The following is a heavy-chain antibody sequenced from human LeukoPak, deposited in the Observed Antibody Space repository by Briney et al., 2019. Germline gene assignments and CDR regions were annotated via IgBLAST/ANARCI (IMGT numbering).Heavy chain of an antibody. D-gene: IGHD3-10*01. CDR2: ISAYNGNT. Sequence: ASVTVSCKASGYTFTIYGISWVRQAPGQGLEWMGWISAYNGNTNYAQKLPGRVTMTTDTSTSTAYMELRSLRSDDTAVYDCARDAIGGSDDYYYYMDVWGKGTTVTISS. J-gene: IGHJ6*03. CDR3: ARDAIGGSDDYYYYMDV. CDR1: GYTFTIYG. V-gene: IGHV1-18*04.